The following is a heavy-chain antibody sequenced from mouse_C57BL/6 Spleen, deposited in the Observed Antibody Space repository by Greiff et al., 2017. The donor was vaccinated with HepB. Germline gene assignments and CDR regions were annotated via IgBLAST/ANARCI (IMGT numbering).Heavy chain of an antibody. CDR1: GYAFSSSW. Sequence: QVQLQHSGPELVKPGASVKISCKASGYAFSSSWMNWVKQRPGKGLEWIGRIYPGDGDTNYNGKFKGKATLTADKSSSTAYMQLSSLTSEDSAVYFCVLGAYDYDPWFAYWGQGTLVTVSA. CDR2: IYPGDGDT. V-gene: IGHV1-82*01. J-gene: IGHJ3*01. CDR3: VLGAYDYDPWFAY. D-gene: IGHD2-4*01.